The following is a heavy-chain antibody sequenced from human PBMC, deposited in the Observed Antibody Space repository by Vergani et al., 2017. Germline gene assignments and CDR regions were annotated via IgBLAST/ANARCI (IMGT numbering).Heavy chain of an antibody. Sequence: QVQLVQSGAEVKKPGASVKVSCKASGYTFTGYYMHWVRQAPGQGLEWMGWINPNSGGTNYEQKFQGRVTMTRDTSISTAYMELSRLRSDDTAVYYCARQGRYYDSSSFDYWGQGTLVTVSS. J-gene: IGHJ4*02. CDR3: ARQGRYYDSSSFDY. CDR1: GYTFTGYY. D-gene: IGHD3-22*01. CDR2: INPNSGGT. V-gene: IGHV1-2*02.